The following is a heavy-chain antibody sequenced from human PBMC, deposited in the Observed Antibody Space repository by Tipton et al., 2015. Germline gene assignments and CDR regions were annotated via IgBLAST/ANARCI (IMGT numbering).Heavy chain of an antibody. CDR3: ARLAYCSTDTCPMGGDAFHI. V-gene: IGHV3-15*07. CDR2: IKSKAYGGTI. Sequence: SLRLSCAASGFSFSDAWMNWVRQAPGKGLEWVGRIKSKAYGGTIDYAAPVKGRFTISTDDSKNTLYLQMNSLKAEDTAVYYCARLAYCSTDTCPMGGDAFHIWGQGTMVTVSS. D-gene: IGHD2-2*01. J-gene: IGHJ3*02. CDR1: GFSFSDAW.